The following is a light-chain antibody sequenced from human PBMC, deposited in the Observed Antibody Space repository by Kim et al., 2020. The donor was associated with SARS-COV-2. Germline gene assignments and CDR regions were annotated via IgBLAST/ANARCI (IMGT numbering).Light chain of an antibody. CDR1: NIGTKT. J-gene: IGLJ1*01. CDR3: QVWAGNTYV. V-gene: IGLV3-9*01. Sequence: SYELTQPLSVSVAPGQTASVSCGGDNIGTKTVHWYQQTPGQAPVLVIFRDHNRPSGISERFSASKSMNTATLTISRAQVEDEADYYCQVWAGNTYVFGTGTKVTVL. CDR2: RDH.